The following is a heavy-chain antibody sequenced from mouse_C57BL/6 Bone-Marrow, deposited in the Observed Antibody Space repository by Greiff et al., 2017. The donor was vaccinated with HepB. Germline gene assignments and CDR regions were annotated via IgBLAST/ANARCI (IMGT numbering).Heavy chain of an antibody. CDR3: VSTNWLPFAY. CDR1: GFSFNTYA. Sequence: EVKLVESGGGLVQPKGSLKLSCAASGFSFNTYAMNWVRQAPGKGLEWVARIRSKSNNYATYYADSVKDRFTISRDDSESMLYLQMNNLKTEDTAMYYCVSTNWLPFAYWGQGTLVTVSA. CDR2: IRSKSNNYAT. D-gene: IGHD4-1*01. J-gene: IGHJ3*01. V-gene: IGHV10-1*01.